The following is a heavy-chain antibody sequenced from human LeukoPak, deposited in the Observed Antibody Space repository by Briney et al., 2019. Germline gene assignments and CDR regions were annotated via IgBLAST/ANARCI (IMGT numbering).Heavy chain of an antibody. J-gene: IGHJ4*02. V-gene: IGHV4-59*01. D-gene: IGHD4-17*01. CDR1: GGSISSYY. CDR2: IYYSGST. CDR3: ARDNYGDFLFDY. Sequence: SETLSLTCTVSGGSISSYYWSWIRQPPGKGLEWIGYIYYSGSTNYNPSLKSRVTISVDTSKDQFSLKLNSVTAADAAVYYCARDNYGDFLFDYWGQGTLVTVSS.